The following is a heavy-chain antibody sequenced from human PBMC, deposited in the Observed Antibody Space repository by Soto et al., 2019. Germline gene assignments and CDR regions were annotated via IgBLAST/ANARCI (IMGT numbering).Heavy chain of an antibody. CDR3: ASQGASPYYYYGMDV. J-gene: IGHJ6*02. V-gene: IGHV1-69*12. CDR2: IIPIFGTA. CDR1: GGTFSSYA. Sequence: QVQLVQSGAEVKKPGSSVKVSCKASGGTFSSYAISWVRQAPGQGLEWMGGIIPIFGTANYAQKFQGRVTIXXDXSXXTAYMELSSLRSEDTAVYYCASQGASPYYYYGMDVWGQGTTVTVSS.